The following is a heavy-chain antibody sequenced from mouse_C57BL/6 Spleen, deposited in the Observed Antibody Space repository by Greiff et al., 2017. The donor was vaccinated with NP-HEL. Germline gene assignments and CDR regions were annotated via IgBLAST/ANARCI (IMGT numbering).Heavy chain of an antibody. CDR3: TRPFTTVVALDY. V-gene: IGHV1-5*01. J-gene: IGHJ2*01. D-gene: IGHD1-1*01. Sequence: EVKLQESGTVLARPGASVKMSCKTSGYTFTSYWMHWVKQRPGPGLALIGAIYPGNSDTSYNQKFKGKAKLTAVTSASTAYMELSSLTNEDSAVYYCTRPFTTVVALDYWGQGTTLTVSS. CDR2: IYPGNSDT. CDR1: GYTFTSYW.